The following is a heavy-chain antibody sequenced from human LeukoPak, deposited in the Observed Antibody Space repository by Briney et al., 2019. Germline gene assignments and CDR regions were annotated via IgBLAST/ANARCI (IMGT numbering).Heavy chain of an antibody. D-gene: IGHD4-17*01. J-gene: IGHJ4*02. CDR2: IXTAGST. CDR1: GXTVXTNH. CDR3: ARARRCGLSDDYGACFDY. Sequence: GGSLRLSCAASGXTVXTNHXSXVXLAPGXGLEWVSIIXTAGSTFYADSVKGRFTISRDNSRNTLFLQMNSLRAEDTAVYYCARARRCGLSDDYGACFDYWGQGTLVTVSS. V-gene: IGHV3-53*01.